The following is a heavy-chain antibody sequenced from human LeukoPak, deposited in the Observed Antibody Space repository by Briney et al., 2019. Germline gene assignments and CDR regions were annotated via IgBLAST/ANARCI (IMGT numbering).Heavy chain of an antibody. V-gene: IGHV3-7*05. J-gene: IGHJ4*02. CDR3: AGEPRALAH. CDR2: IKHDGSDK. Sequence: GGSLSLSCTASGFTFSNYWMSWVRQAPGKGLECVAMIKHDGSDKYYVDSVKGRLTISRDNAKSSLYLQMNSLTAEDTAVYYCAGEPRALAHWGQGTLVTVSS. CDR1: GFTFSNYW.